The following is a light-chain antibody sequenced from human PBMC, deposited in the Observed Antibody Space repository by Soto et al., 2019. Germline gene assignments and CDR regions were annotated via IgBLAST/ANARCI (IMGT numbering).Light chain of an antibody. V-gene: IGLV1-47*01. J-gene: IGLJ1*01. CDR3: AAWDSSLSAGRV. Sequence: QSALTQPPSASGTPGQRVTISCSGSSSNIGSNYVYWYQQLPGTAPKLLIYRNNQRPSGVPDRFSGSKSGTSASLAISGLRSEDEADYYCAAWDSSLSAGRVFGTGTKVTVL. CDR2: RNN. CDR1: SSNIGSNY.